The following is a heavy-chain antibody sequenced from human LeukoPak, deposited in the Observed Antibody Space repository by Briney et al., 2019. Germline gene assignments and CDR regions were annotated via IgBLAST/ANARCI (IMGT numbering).Heavy chain of an antibody. CDR3: AKSSLVTPYDY. J-gene: IGHJ4*02. CDR2: ISGSGGST. CDR1: GFVFSNYW. Sequence: GGSLRLSCGASGFVFSNYWMSWVRQAPGKGLEWVSSISGSGGSTYYADYVKGRFTISRDNSKNTLDLQMNSLRAEDTAVYYCAKSSLVTPYDYWGQGTLVSVSS. D-gene: IGHD2-15*01. V-gene: IGHV3-23*01.